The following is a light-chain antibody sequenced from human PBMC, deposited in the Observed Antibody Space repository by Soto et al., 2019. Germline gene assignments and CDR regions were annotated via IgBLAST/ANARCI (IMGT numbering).Light chain of an antibody. V-gene: IGLV2-14*03. J-gene: IGLJ2*01. CDR1: SSDDGTYEY. CDR2: DVS. CDR3: SSYASNGDVL. Sequence: QSALTQPASVSGSPGQSITISCTGTSSDDGTYEYVSWYQHHPGKAPKLMIYDVSNQPSGVSDRFSGSKSGNTASLTISGLQAEDEADYYCSSYASNGDVLFGGGTKLTVL.